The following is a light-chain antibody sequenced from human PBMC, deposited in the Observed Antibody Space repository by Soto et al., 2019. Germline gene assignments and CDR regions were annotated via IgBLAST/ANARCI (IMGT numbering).Light chain of an antibody. Sequence: QSELTQSPSVSAAPGQTVTISCSGTSSNIGSNYVSWYQLLPETAPKLLIYDNFKRPSGIPDRFSGSKSGTSATLVITGLQTGDEADYYCGTWESSRNWVFGGGTKLTVL. CDR3: GTWESSRNWV. CDR1: SSNIGSNY. V-gene: IGLV1-51*01. CDR2: DNF. J-gene: IGLJ3*02.